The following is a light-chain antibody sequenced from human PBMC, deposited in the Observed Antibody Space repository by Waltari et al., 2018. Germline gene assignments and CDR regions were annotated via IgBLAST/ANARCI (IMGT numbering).Light chain of an antibody. CDR3: GSYADTSTWV. Sequence: QSVLTQPPSASGSPGQSVTISCTGSSSDVGGYNSVSWYQRHPGKAPKLMIYDVNKRPSGVPDRFSGSKSCNTASLTVSGLQVEDEGDYYCGSYADTSTWVFGGGTSLTVL. CDR2: DVN. J-gene: IGLJ3*02. V-gene: IGLV2-8*01. CDR1: SSDVGGYNS.